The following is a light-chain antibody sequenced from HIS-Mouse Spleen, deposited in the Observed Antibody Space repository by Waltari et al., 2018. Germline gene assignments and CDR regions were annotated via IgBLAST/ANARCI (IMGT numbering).Light chain of an antibody. J-gene: IGLJ2*01. CDR3: SSYAGSNNLV. V-gene: IGLV2-8*01. CDR1: SRDVGGYNY. CDR2: AVS. Sequence: QSALTQPPSASGSPGQSVTISCTGTSRDVGGYNYVSWYQQHPGKAPQLMIYAVSKRPSGVPDRFSGSKSGNTASLTVSGLQAEDEADYYCSSYAGSNNLVFGGGTKLTVL.